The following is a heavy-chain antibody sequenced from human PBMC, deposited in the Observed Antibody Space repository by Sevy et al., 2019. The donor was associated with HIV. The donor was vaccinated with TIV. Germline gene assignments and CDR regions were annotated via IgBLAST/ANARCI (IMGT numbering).Heavy chain of an antibody. CDR2: IYYNGHI. Sequence: SETLSHTCTVSGGSITSLYWNWIRQPPGKGLEWIANIYYNGHINYNPSLKSRVTLSLDTSKNQFSLRLSSVTAADTAMYYCAGENAWGRGYSWGQRTLVTVSS. D-gene: IGHD1-26*01. V-gene: IGHV4-59*08. CDR3: AGENAWGRGYS. J-gene: IGHJ4*02. CDR1: GGSITSLY.